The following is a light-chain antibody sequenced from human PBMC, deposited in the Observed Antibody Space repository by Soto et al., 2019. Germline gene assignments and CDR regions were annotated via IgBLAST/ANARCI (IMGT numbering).Light chain of an antibody. J-gene: IGKJ4*01. CDR3: QQRSNCPLT. V-gene: IGKV3-11*01. CDR2: DAS. CDR1: QSVTSY. Sequence: EIFLTQSLATLSLSPGERATLSCRASQSVTSYLAWYQQKPGQAPRLLIYDASNRATGIPARFSGSGSGTDFTLTISSLEPEHFAVYYCQQRSNCPLTFGGGTKVDIK.